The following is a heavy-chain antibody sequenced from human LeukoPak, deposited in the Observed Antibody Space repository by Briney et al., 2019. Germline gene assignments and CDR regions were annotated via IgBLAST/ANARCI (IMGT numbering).Heavy chain of an antibody. Sequence: GGSLRLSCAASGFTFSSYAMSWVRQAPGKGLEWVSAISGSGGSTYYADSVKGRFTISRDNSKNTLYLQMNSLRAEDTAVYYCAKVTYDYIWGSHRLYYFDYWGQGTLVTVSS. CDR1: GFTFSSYA. CDR3: AKVTYDYIWGSHRLYYFDY. J-gene: IGHJ4*02. V-gene: IGHV3-23*01. D-gene: IGHD3-16*02. CDR2: ISGSGGST.